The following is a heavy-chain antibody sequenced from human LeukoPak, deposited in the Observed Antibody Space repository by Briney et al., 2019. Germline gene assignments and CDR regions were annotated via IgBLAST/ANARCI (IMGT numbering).Heavy chain of an antibody. CDR2: ISSSSSYI. CDR3: ARDGAPQLGY. Sequence: GGSLRLSCAASGFTFSNYGMHWVRQAPGKGLEWVSSISSSSSYIYYADSVKGRFTISRDNAMNSLYLQMNSLRAEDTAVYYCARDGAPQLGYWGQGTLVTVSS. CDR1: GFTFSNYG. V-gene: IGHV3-21*01. D-gene: IGHD6-13*01. J-gene: IGHJ4*02.